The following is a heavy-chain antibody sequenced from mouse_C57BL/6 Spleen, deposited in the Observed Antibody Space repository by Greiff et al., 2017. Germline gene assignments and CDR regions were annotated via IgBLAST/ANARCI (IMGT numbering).Heavy chain of an antibody. CDR2: ITYDGSN. Sequence: DVKLQESGPGLVKPSQSLSLTCSVTGYSITSGYYCNWNRQFPRNQLEWVGHITYDGSNNYNPSFQNPISITPDTSKNQFFLKWNSVTTEDTAKYYGARDPRGVAYWGQGTLVTVSA. CDR3: ARDPRGVAY. V-gene: IGHV3-6*01. J-gene: IGHJ3*01. CDR1: GYSITSGYY.